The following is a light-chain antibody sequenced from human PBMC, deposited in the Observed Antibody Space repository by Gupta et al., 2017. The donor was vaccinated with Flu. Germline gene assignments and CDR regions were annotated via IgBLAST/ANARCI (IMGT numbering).Light chain of an antibody. J-gene: IGLJ3*02. CDR3: SSYEGSSNPVV. CDR1: SSDIGGYNY. V-gene: IGLV2-8*01. CDR2: YVT. Sequence: VTISCTGTSSDIGGYNYDSWYQQHQGKQNKLWRVYVTKRPSGVPDRFSGSKSGTTASLTITGLQAEDEGDYYCSSYEGSSNPVVFGGGTKLTVL.